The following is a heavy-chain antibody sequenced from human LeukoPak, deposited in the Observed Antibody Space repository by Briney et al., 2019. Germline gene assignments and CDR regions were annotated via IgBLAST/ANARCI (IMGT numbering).Heavy chain of an antibody. Sequence: GGSLRLSCAASGFTFSSYGMSWVRQAPGKGLEWVSAISGSGGSTYYADSVKGRFTISRDNSKNTLYLQMNSLRAEDTAVYYCARDWGFRDYVWGSYRYTIGFDYWGQGTLVTVSS. CDR3: ARDWGFRDYVWGSYRYTIGFDY. V-gene: IGHV3-23*01. D-gene: IGHD3-16*02. CDR2: ISGSGGST. J-gene: IGHJ4*02. CDR1: GFTFSSYG.